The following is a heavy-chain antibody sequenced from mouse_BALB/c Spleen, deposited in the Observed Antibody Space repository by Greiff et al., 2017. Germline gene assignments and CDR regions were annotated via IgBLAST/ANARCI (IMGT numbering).Heavy chain of an antibody. CDR2: ISSGGST. CDR1: GFTFSSYA. J-gene: IGHJ1*01. D-gene: IGHD1-1*01. CDR3: ASLLLRYFDV. V-gene: IGHV5-6-5*01. Sequence: EVHLVESGGGLVKPGGSLKLSCAASGFTFSSYAMSWVRQTPEKRLEWVASISSGGSTYYPDSVKGRFTISRDNARNILYLQMSSLRSEDTAMYYCASLLLRYFDVWGAGTTVTVSS.